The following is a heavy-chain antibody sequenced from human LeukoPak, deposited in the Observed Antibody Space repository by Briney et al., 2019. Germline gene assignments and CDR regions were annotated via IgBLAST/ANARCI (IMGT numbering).Heavy chain of an antibody. CDR3: ARCYCSTTSCYYFDL. CDR1: GYTFTGYY. Sequence: GASVKVSCKASGYTFTGYYMHWVRQAPAQGLEWMGWINPNSGGTNYAQKFQGRVTMTRDTSISTAYMELSSLRSDDTAVYYCARCYCSTTSCYYFDLWGQGTLVTVSS. D-gene: IGHD2-2*01. J-gene: IGHJ4*02. CDR2: INPNSGGT. V-gene: IGHV1-2*02.